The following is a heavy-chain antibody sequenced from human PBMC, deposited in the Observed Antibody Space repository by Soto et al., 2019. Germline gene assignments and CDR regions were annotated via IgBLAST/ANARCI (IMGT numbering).Heavy chain of an antibody. CDR3: ASYCGDDQLNTQH. CDR1: GLSFSGYY. J-gene: IGHJ1*01. CDR2: INHSGST. Sequence: PSETLSLTCAFYGLSFSGYYWILIRQPPGKGLEWIGEINHSGSTNYNPSLKSRVTISVDTSKNQFSLKLSSVTAADTAVYYCASYCGDDQLNTQHWGQGTLVTVSS. D-gene: IGHD2-21*01. V-gene: IGHV4-34*01.